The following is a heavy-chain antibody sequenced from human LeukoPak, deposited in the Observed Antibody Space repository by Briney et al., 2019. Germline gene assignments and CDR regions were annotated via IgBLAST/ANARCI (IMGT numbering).Heavy chain of an antibody. J-gene: IGHJ4*02. CDR3: ATIAVAGHFDY. V-gene: IGHV4-61*02. CDR1: GGSISSGRYY. Sequence: PSETLSLTCNVSGGSISSGRYYWSWIRLPAGKGLEWIGRIFTSGSTNYNPPLKSRVTISLDTSKNQFSLKLSSVTAADTAVYYCATIAVAGHFDYWGQGTLVTVSS. CDR2: IFTSGST. D-gene: IGHD6-19*01.